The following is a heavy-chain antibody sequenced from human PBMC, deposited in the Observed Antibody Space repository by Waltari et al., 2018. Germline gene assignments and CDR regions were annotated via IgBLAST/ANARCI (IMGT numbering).Heavy chain of an antibody. D-gene: IGHD1-26*01. Sequence: EVQLVESGGGLVQPGGSLRLSCAASGFTFTSYYMHWVRQPPGKGLVCVSRISSDGTSTSYADSVKGRVTISRDNAKNTLCLQMNSLRAEDTGVYYCARGSHYSNDYWGQGTLVTVSS. CDR3: ARGSHYSNDY. CDR2: ISSDGTST. CDR1: GFTFTSYY. V-gene: IGHV3-74*01. J-gene: IGHJ4*02.